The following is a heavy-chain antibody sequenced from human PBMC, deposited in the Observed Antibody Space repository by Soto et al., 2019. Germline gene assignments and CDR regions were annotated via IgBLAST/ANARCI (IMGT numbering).Heavy chain of an antibody. CDR2: ISYDGSNK. CDR1: GFTFSSYA. CDR3: ARATAALGELSFRRFDY. J-gene: IGHJ4*02. Sequence: ESGGGVVQPGRSLRLSCAASGFTFSSYAMHWVRQAPGKGLEWVAVISYDGSNKYYADSVKGRFTISRDNSKNTLYLQMNSLRAEDTAVYYCARATAALGELSFRRFDYWGQGTLVTVSS. D-gene: IGHD3-16*02. V-gene: IGHV3-30-3*01.